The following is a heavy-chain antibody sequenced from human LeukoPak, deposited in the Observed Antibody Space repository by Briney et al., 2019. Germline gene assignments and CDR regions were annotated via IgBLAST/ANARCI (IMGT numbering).Heavy chain of an antibody. CDR1: GLTFSPYT. Sequence: GGSLRLSCAASGLTFSPYTMHWVRQAPGKGLEWVAFIFSDGSKKYYADSVKGRFTVSRDNSKNTVYLQMNSLSAEDTSRYYCARGNLYTAATIEDYWGQGTLVTVSS. J-gene: IGHJ4*02. V-gene: IGHV3-30-3*01. CDR3: ARGNLYTAATIEDY. D-gene: IGHD3-16*01. CDR2: IFSDGSKK.